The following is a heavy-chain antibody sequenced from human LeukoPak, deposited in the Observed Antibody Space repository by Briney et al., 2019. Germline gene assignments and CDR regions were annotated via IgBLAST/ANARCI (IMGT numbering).Heavy chain of an antibody. V-gene: IGHV4-61*02. CDR2: IYTSGST. Sequence: SETLSLTCTVFGGSISSSNYYWGWIRQPAGKGLEWIGRIYTSGSTNYNPSLKSRATISLDTSKNQFSLKLNSVTAADTAVYYCAREFYDWKKGHLRAFAIWGQGTMVTVSS. J-gene: IGHJ3*02. CDR1: GGSISSSNYY. D-gene: IGHD1-20*01. CDR3: AREFYDWKKGHLRAFAI.